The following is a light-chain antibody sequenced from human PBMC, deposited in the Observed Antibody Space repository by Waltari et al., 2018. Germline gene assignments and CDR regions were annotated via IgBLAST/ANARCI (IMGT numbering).Light chain of an antibody. Sequence: QSALTQPASVSGSPGQSITISCTGTSSDVGGYNYVSWYQQHPGKAPKLMIYDGSNRPSGVSNRFSGSKSGNTASLTISGLQAEDEADYYCSSYTSSSTNVFGSGTKVTVL. CDR3: SSYTSSSTNV. CDR1: SSDVGGYNY. V-gene: IGLV2-14*03. CDR2: DGS. J-gene: IGLJ6*01.